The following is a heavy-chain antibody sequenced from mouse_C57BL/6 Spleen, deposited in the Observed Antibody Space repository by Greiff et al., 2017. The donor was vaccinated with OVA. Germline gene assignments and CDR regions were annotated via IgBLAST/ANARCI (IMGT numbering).Heavy chain of an antibody. Sequence: QVQLQQPGAELVKPGASVKLSCTASGFTFTSYCMQWVKQRPEQGLEWMGEIDPADSYTNYNQKFKGKATMTVDTSSSTAYMQLSSLTSEDSAVYYYAGRLRRVDYWGQGTTLTVSS. V-gene: IGHV1-50*01. CDR3: AGRLRRVDY. D-gene: IGHD2-4*01. CDR2: IDPADSYT. J-gene: IGHJ2*01. CDR1: GFTFTSYC.